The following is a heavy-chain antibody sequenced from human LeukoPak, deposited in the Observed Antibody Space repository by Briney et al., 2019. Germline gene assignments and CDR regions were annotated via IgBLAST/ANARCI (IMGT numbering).Heavy chain of an antibody. J-gene: IGHJ4*02. CDR3: ARGGLYCGGDCYVDH. CDR1: GGSFSPYY. CDR2: INHSGST. D-gene: IGHD2-21*02. V-gene: IGHV4-34*01. Sequence: SETLSLTCAVYGGSFSPYYWSWIRQPPDKRLEWIGEINHSGSTNYNPSLKTRVTISVDTSKNQFSLKLSSVTAADTAVYYCARGGLYCGGDCYVDHWGQGSLVTVSS.